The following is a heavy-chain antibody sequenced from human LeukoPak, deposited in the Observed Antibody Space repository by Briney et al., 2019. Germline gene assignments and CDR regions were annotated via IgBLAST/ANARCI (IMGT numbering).Heavy chain of an antibody. CDR1: GFTFSGYG. Sequence: GGSLRLSCAASGFTFSGYGMHWVRQAPGKGLEWVAVISYDGSNKYYADSVKGRFTISRDNSKNTLYLQMNSLRAEDTAVYYCAKDYVYYYDSSGQTPFFDYWGQGTLVTVSS. CDR2: ISYDGSNK. D-gene: IGHD3-22*01. J-gene: IGHJ4*02. CDR3: AKDYVYYYDSSGQTPFFDY. V-gene: IGHV3-30*18.